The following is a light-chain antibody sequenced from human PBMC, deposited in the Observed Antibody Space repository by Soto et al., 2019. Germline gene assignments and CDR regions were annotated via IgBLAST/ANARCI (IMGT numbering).Light chain of an antibody. Sequence: IPMPPSPSSLSASVGDRVPSTCQASQNIHNYLNWYQHKPGRAPKLLIYDASNSEAGVPSRLRGSGSGTDFTFTISRLQPEDIDTDYCQHYENLPTFGQGTRLEIK. CDR3: QHYENLPT. J-gene: IGKJ5*01. V-gene: IGKV1-33*01. CDR2: DAS. CDR1: QNIHNY.